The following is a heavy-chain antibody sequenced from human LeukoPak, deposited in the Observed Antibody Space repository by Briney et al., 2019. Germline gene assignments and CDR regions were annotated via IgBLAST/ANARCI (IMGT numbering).Heavy chain of an antibody. CDR1: GFSLSTSGMG. J-gene: IGHJ4*02. CDR3: AHRSFSGDFDY. Sequence: SGPTLVNPTQTLTLTCTFSGFSLSTSGMGVGWIRQPPGKALERLALIYWNDDKRYSPSLKSRLTITKDTSKDQVVLTMTNVDSVDTATYYCAHRSFSGDFDYWGQGTLVTVSS. V-gene: IGHV2-5*01. CDR2: IYWNDDK. D-gene: IGHD6-19*01.